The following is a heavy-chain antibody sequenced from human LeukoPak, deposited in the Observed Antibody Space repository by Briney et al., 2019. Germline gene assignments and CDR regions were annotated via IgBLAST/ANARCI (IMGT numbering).Heavy chain of an antibody. CDR1: GFTFNSYW. D-gene: IGHD2-15*01. J-gene: IGHJ4*02. Sequence: PGGSLRVSCAASGFTFNSYWMSWVRQAPGKGLKWVASIKQDGREKKYVDSVKGRFTISRDNAKNSLYLQMNSLRAEDTAVYYCVRGGSIVVIVSETYGFDYWGQGTRVTVSS. CDR3: VRGGSIVVIVSETYGFDY. CDR2: IKQDGREK. V-gene: IGHV3-7*01.